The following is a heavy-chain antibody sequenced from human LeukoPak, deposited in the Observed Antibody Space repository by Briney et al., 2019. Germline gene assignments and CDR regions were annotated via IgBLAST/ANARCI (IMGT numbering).Heavy chain of an antibody. CDR1: GFTFSSYS. CDR2: ISSSSSTI. D-gene: IGHD6-6*01. Sequence: GGSLRLSCAASGFTFSSYSMNWVRQAPGKGLEWVSYISSSSSTIYYADSVKGRFTISRDNAKNSLYLQMNSLRAEDTAVYYCARDSSSSSDAFDIWGQGTMVTVSS. J-gene: IGHJ3*02. V-gene: IGHV3-48*04. CDR3: ARDSSSSSDAFDI.